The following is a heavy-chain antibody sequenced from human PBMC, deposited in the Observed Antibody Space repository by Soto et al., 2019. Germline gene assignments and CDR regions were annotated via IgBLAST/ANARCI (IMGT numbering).Heavy chain of an antibody. CDR1: GDTFSFYT. CDR3: ATSDGSRGSPFVY. J-gene: IGHJ4*02. CDR2: VNPILAMS. Sequence: QVQLVQSGAEVKKPGSSVKVSCKASGDTFSFYTLNWVRQAPGQGLEWVGRVNPILAMSSSAHTFQGRVSMFAGKATGTAYIELRSLRSDDTAVYYWATSDGSRGSPFVYWGQGPLVTVSS. D-gene: IGHD3-10*01. V-gene: IGHV1-69*02.